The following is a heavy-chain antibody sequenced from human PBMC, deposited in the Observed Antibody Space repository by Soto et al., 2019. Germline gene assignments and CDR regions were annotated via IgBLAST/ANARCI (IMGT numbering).Heavy chain of an antibody. CDR2: IYYSGST. Sequence: SETLCLTCTVAGGSISGGCYYWSWIRQHPGKGLEWIGYIYYSGSTYYNPSLKSRVTISVDTSKNQFSLKLSSVTAADTAVYYCARGVTLVRGVIHTPYFDYWGQGALVTVSS. D-gene: IGHD3-10*01. CDR1: GGSISGGCYY. V-gene: IGHV4-31*03. CDR3: ARGVTLVRGVIHTPYFDY. J-gene: IGHJ4*02.